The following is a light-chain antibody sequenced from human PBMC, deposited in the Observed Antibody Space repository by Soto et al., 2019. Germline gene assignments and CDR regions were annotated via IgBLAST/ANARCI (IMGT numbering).Light chain of an antibody. CDR1: QGIRDD. V-gene: IGKV1-6*01. CDR3: LQDYNYPRT. CDR2: AAS. Sequence: AIQMTQSPSSLSASVGDRVTITCRASQGIRDDLGWYQQKPGQAPKLLIYAASSLQTGVPSRFSGSGPGTDFTLTISSLQPEDFASYYCLQDYNYPRTFGQGTKVDIK. J-gene: IGKJ1*01.